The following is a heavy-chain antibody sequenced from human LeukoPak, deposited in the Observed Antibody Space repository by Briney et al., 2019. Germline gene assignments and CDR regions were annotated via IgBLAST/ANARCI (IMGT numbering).Heavy chain of an antibody. D-gene: IGHD3-10*01. CDR1: GFTFSSYA. V-gene: IGHV3-23*01. J-gene: IGHJ3*02. CDR3: AAEPRPRGGTFDI. Sequence: PGGSLRLSCAASGFTFSSYAMNWVRQAPGKGLEWVSTISGSGGSTYYADSVKGRFTISRHNSKNTLYLQMNGLRAEDTAVYYCAAEPRPRGGTFDIWGQGTMVTVSS. CDR2: ISGSGGST.